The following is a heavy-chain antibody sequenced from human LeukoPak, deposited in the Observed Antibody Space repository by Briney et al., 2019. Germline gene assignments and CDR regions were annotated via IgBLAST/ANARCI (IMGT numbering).Heavy chain of an antibody. CDR2: IFYSGAP. CDR1: GGSITSYY. V-gene: IGHV4-59*01. CDR3: TRGSMGGSGSYYKDYYYGMDV. Sequence: SETLSLTCTVSGGSITSYYWSWLRQPPGKGLEWVASIFYSGAPHYNPSLRRRATISVDTSRNQFSLKLNSVTAADTAVYYCTRGSMGGSGSYYKDYYYGMDVWGQGTTVTVS. D-gene: IGHD3-10*01. J-gene: IGHJ6*02.